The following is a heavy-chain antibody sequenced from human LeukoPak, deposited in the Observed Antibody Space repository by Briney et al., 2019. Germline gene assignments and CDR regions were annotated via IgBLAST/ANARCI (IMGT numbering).Heavy chain of an antibody. CDR3: ARASGSKRVGAFDI. J-gene: IGHJ3*02. CDR2: IKQDGSEK. CDR1: GFTVRSYW. V-gene: IGHV3-7*01. D-gene: IGHD1-26*01. Sequence: PGVSLRLCCAASGFTVRSYWMSWVRQAPGKGLEWVANIKQDGSEKYYVDSVKGRFTISRDNAKNSLYLQMNSLRAEDTAVYYCARASGSKRVGAFDIWGQGTMVTVSS.